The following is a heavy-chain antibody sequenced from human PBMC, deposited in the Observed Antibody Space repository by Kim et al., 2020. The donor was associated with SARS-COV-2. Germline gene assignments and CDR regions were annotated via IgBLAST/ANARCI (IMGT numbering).Heavy chain of an antibody. CDR3: ARDGTQQLVVSSPYFDY. Sequence: GGSLRLSCAASGFTFSSYSMNWVRQAPGKGLEWVSYISSSSSTIYYADSVKGRFTISRDNAKNSLYLQMNSLRAEDTAVYYCARDGTQQLVVSSPYFDYWGQGTLVTVSS. D-gene: IGHD6-13*01. V-gene: IGHV3-48*04. CDR1: GFTFSSYS. J-gene: IGHJ4*02. CDR2: ISSSSSTI.